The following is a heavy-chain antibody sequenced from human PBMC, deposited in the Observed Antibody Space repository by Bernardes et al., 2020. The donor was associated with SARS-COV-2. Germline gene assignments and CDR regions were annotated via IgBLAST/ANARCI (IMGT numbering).Heavy chain of an antibody. CDR1: GASIRRIRYY. Sequence: SESLSLTCTVSGASIRRIRYYWAWIRQPPGKGLEWIASIYYSGTTNYNPSLKSRVTISIDTSKNQFALSLTSVTAEDTAVYYCARQATINWLAREGEFDPWGQGTQVTVSS. CDR3: ARQATINWLAREGEFDP. CDR2: IYYSGTT. V-gene: IGHV4-39*01. J-gene: IGHJ5*02. D-gene: IGHD6-19*01.